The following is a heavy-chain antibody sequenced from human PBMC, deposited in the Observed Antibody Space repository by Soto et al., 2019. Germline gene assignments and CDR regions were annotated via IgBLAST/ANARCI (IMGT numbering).Heavy chain of an antibody. J-gene: IGHJ5*02. CDR3: ARDLSPYSDYYDESTTETWFYP. V-gene: IGHV3-11*01. CDR2: ISKSGSII. CDR1: XXXXSDYY. Sequence: QVQLVASGGGLVQPGGSLRLSCAXXXXXXSDYYMSWLRQPPGKGLERVSYISKSGSIIHFADSVKGRFAISRDNAKNTLSLQMSSQRAEDTALYYCARDLSPYSDYYDESTTETWFYPWGQGTLVTVSS. D-gene: IGHD3-16*01.